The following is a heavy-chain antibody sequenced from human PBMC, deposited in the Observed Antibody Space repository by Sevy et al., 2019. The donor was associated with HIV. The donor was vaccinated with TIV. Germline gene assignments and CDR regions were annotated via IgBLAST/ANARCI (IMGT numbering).Heavy chain of an antibody. CDR2: ISGFDENT. CDR1: GYIFNTYG. V-gene: IGHV1-18*01. D-gene: IGHD2-2*01. CDR3: ARDSMPLIQGIIMTPYLYGMDV. J-gene: IGHJ6*02. Sequence: ASVKVSCKAYGYIFNTYGITWVRQAPGQGLEWMGWISGFDENTNIAPKFQGRVTMTTDTSTSTAYMELRSLRSDDTAVYYCARDSMPLIQGIIMTPYLYGMDVWGQGTTVTVSS.